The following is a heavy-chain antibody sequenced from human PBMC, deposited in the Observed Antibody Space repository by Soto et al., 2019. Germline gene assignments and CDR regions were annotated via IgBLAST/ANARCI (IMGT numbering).Heavy chain of an antibody. CDR1: GFTLSSYS. CDR2: ISSSSSYI. J-gene: IGHJ4*02. V-gene: IGHV3-21*01. Sequence: PGGSLRLSCAASGFTLSSYSMNWVRQAPGKGLEWVSSISSSSSYIYYADSVKGRFTISRDNAKNSLYLQMNSLRAEDTAVYYCASSLDLYDYVWGSYRRQDYWGRGTLVTVSS. CDR3: ASSLDLYDYVWGSYRRQDY. D-gene: IGHD3-16*02.